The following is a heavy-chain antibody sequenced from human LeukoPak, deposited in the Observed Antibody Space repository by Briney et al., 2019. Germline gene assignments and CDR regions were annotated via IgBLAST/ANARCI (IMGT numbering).Heavy chain of an antibody. D-gene: IGHD3-10*01. V-gene: IGHV3-23*01. CDR2: ISGGGETT. CDR1: GFTFNNYA. CDR3: ANVGGYYGSGSGDY. Sequence: HPGGSLRLSCAASGFTFNNYAMNWVRQAPGKGLEWVSSISGGGETTYYADSAKGRFTISRDNSKNTLYLQMNSLRAEDTAVYYCANVGGYYGSGSGDYWGQGTLVTVSS. J-gene: IGHJ4*02.